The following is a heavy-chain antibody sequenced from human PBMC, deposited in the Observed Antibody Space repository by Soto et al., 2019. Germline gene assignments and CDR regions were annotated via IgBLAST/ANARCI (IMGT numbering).Heavy chain of an antibody. J-gene: IGHJ5*02. CDR1: GRSISRGGYY. CDR2: IYYSGST. CDR3: ARGVFP. Sequence: QVQLQESGPGLVKPSQTLSPTCTVSGRSISRGGYYWKWISLQPGKGLEWIGYIYYSGSTYYSPALKSRVSMSAYTAKNQVSLNLSYATGAGTAVYYCARGVFPWGQGTLCTVSA. V-gene: IGHV4-31*03.